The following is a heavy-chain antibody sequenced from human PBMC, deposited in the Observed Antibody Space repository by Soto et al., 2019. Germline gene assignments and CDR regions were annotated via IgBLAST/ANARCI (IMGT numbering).Heavy chain of an antibody. Sequence: SETLSLTCTVSGGSVSSGSYYWSWIRQPPGKGLEWIGYAYYSGSTDYNPSLKSRVTMSVDTSKNQVSLKLNSVTTADTAVHYCARDRSTYGGGGTGEVKENWFDPWGPGTLVTVSS. CDR3: ARDRSTYGGGGTGEVKENWFDP. V-gene: IGHV4-61*01. CDR2: AYYSGST. D-gene: IGHD2-8*01. J-gene: IGHJ5*02. CDR1: GGSVSSGSYY.